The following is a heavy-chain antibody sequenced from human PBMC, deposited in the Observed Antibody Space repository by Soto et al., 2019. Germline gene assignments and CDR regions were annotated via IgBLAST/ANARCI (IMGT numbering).Heavy chain of an antibody. CDR2: IDPSDSYT. CDR3: ARRNSHYFTEQEYYFDY. Sequence: GDSLKISCKGSGYSFTSYWISWVRQIPGKGLVWMGRIDPSDSYTNYSPSFQGHVTISADKSISTAYLQWSSLKASDTAMYYCARRNSHYFTEQEYYFDYWGQGTLVTVSS. J-gene: IGHJ4*02. D-gene: IGHD4-4*01. V-gene: IGHV5-10-1*01. CDR1: GYSFTSYW.